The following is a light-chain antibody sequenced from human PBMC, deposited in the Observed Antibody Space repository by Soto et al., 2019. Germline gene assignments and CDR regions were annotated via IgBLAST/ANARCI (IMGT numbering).Light chain of an antibody. V-gene: IGLV1-47*01. CDR3: AAWDDSLRGGL. CDR2: SNI. Sequence: QSVLTQPPSASGTPGQRVTISCSGSSSNIGSNFVYWYKQLPGTAPKLLIYSNIQRPSGVPDRFSGSKSGTSASLAISGLRSEDEADYYCAAWDDSLRGGLFGGGTQLTVL. J-gene: IGLJ2*01. CDR1: SSNIGSNF.